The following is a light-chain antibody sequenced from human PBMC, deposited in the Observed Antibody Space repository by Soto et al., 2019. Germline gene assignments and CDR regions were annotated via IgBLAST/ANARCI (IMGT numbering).Light chain of an antibody. V-gene: IGKV1-5*03. CDR1: QSVISW. CDR3: RQYHSFPYT. Sequence: DVQMTQSPSTVSASVGDRVTITCRASQSVISWLAWYQQKPGQAPKLLIYKASSLESGVPSSFSGSGSGTEFTLSINSLQPDHVATYYCRQYHSFPYTFGQGTKLEI. J-gene: IGKJ2*01. CDR2: KAS.